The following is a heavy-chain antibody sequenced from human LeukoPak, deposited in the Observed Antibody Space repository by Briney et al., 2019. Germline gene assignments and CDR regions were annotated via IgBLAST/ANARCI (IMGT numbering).Heavy chain of an antibody. Sequence: PGGSLRLSCAASGFTFSSYEMNWVRQAPGKGLEWVSYISSSGSTIYYADSVKGRFTISRDNAKNSLYLQMNSLRAEDTAVYYCAREQAARSYDFYYFDYWGQGTLVTVSS. J-gene: IGHJ4*02. CDR3: AREQAARSYDFYYFDY. CDR1: GFTFSSYE. CDR2: ISSSGSTI. D-gene: IGHD6-13*01. V-gene: IGHV3-48*03.